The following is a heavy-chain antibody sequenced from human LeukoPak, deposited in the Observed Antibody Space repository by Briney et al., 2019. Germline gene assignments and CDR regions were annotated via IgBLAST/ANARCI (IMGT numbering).Heavy chain of an antibody. D-gene: IGHD5-12*01. CDR1: GGTFISYA. V-gene: IGHV1-69*05. J-gene: IGHJ4*02. CDR2: IIPIFGSA. Sequence: VASVKVSCKASGGTFISYAISWVRQAPGQGLEWMGRIIPIFGSASYARKFQDRVTIITDESTSTVHMELSSLRSEDTAVYYCARGKREGGCDIYHFDYWGQGTLVTVSS. CDR3: ARGKREGGCDIYHFDY.